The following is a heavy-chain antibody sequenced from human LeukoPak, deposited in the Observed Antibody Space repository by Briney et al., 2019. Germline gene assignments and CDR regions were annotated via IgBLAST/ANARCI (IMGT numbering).Heavy chain of an antibody. D-gene: IGHD3-16*01. CDR3: ARGGGNCLDY. Sequence: GGSLRLSCAASGFTFSSYGMHWVRQAPGKGLEWVAFIRYDGSNKYYADSVKGRFTISRDNSKNTLYLQMNSLRAEDTAVYYCARGGGNCLDYWGQGTLVAVSS. CDR2: IRYDGSNK. V-gene: IGHV3-30*02. J-gene: IGHJ4*02. CDR1: GFTFSSYG.